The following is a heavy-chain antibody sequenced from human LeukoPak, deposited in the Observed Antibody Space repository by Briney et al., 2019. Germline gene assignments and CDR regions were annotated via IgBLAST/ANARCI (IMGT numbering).Heavy chain of an antibody. CDR3: ARGSYDSSGYHVYYFDY. Sequence: SETLSLTCTVSGGSISSGGYYWSWIRQHPGKGLEWIGYIYYSGSTYYNPSLKSRVTISVDTSKNQFSLKLSSVTAADTAVYYCARGSYDSSGYHVYYFDYWGQGTLVTVSS. CDR2: IYYSGST. J-gene: IGHJ4*02. D-gene: IGHD3-22*01. V-gene: IGHV4-31*03. CDR1: GGSISSGGYY.